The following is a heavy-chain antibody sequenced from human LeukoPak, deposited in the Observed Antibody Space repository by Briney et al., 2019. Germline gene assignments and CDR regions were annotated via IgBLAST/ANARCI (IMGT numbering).Heavy chain of an antibody. CDR3: VSPERMTIFGVSRPFGY. Sequence: GGSLRLSCAASGFTFSSYAMSWVRQAPGKGLQWVSTISGSGSSTYYADSVKGRFTISRDNSKNTLYLQMNSLRTEDTAVFYRVSPERMTIFGVSRPFGYWGQGTLVTVSS. D-gene: IGHD3-3*01. J-gene: IGHJ4*02. CDR2: ISGSGSST. V-gene: IGHV3-23*01. CDR1: GFTFSSYA.